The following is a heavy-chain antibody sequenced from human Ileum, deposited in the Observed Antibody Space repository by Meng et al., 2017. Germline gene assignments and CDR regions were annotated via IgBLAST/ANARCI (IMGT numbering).Heavy chain of an antibody. J-gene: IGHJ4*02. CDR3: ARDHMGSLDY. Sequence: QVTLRVPGPGLVTPHHTLSLLVTVSGGLVSRARYQSGLIRQPPGKGLEWIGYASTNYTPSLKSRVTISLDTSRNQFSLSLSSVTAADTAVYYCARDHMGSLDYWGQGILVTVSS. V-gene: IGHV4-61*01. CDR1: GGLVSRARYQ. CDR2: AST. D-gene: IGHD1-26*01.